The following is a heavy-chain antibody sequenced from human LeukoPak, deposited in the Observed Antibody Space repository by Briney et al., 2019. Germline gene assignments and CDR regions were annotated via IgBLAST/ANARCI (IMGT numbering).Heavy chain of an antibody. J-gene: IGHJ4*02. CDR2: IYYSGSS. D-gene: IGHD3-16*01. CDR1: GGSISSYY. Sequence: SETLSLTCTVSGGSISSYYWSWIRQPPGKGLEWIGYIYYSGSSNYNPSLKSRVTISVDTSKNQFFLKLTSVTVADTAVYFCARLGDVEVNGGTLDYWGRGTLVTVSS. V-gene: IGHV4-59*08. CDR3: ARLGDVEVNGGTLDY.